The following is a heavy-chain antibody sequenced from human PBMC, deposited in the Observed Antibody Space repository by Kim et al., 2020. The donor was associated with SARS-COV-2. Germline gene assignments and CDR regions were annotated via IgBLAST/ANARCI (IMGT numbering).Heavy chain of an antibody. Sequence: GGSLRLSCAASGITVNSIYMSWVRQAPGKGLEWVSLIHTDGNTRYPDSVKGRFIISRDNSKNALYLQMNSLKAEDTAVYYCARGLGYWSFAYWGQGTLVTVSS. J-gene: IGHJ4*02. CDR2: IHTDGNT. CDR1: GITVNSIY. CDR3: ARGLGYWSFAY. D-gene: IGHD2-8*02. V-gene: IGHV3-53*01.